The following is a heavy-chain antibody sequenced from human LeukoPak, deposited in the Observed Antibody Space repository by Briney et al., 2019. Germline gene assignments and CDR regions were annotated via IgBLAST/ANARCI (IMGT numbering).Heavy chain of an antibody. V-gene: IGHV3-53*01. CDR2: IYSGGST. CDR1: RLTVSSSQ. Sequence: TGGSLRLSCAASRLTVSSSQTTWVRQAPGKGLEWVSIIYSGGSTYYADSVKGRFTISRDNSKNTLYLHINSLRVEDTAVYYCANLPRGDYWGQGTLVTVSS. D-gene: IGHD3-10*01. J-gene: IGHJ4*02. CDR3: ANLPRGDY.